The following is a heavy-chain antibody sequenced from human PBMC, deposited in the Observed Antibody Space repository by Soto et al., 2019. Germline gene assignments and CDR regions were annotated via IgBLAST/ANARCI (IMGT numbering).Heavy chain of an antibody. CDR1: GGTFSSYT. CDR2: IIPILGIA. D-gene: IGHD2-15*01. Sequence: ASVKVSCKASGGTFSSYTISWVRQAPGQGLEWMGRIIPILGIANYAQKFQGRVTITADESTSTAYMELSSLRSEDTAVYYCASIGYCSGGSCYSGMDVWGQGTTVTVSS. V-gene: IGHV1-69*02. J-gene: IGHJ6*02. CDR3: ASIGYCSGGSCYSGMDV.